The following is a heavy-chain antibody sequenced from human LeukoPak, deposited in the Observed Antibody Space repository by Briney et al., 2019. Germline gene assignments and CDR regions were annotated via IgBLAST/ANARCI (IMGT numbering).Heavy chain of an antibody. D-gene: IGHD3-22*01. CDR3: AKDTYYDSSGSYDS. Sequence: GGSLRLSCAASGFTFDDYAMHWVRQAPGKGLEWVSGISWNSGSIGYADSVKGRFTISRDNAKNSLYLQMNSLRAEDTALYYCAKDTYYDSSGSYDSWGQGTLSPSLQ. V-gene: IGHV3-9*01. CDR1: GFTFDDYA. J-gene: IGHJ4*02. CDR2: ISWNSGSI.